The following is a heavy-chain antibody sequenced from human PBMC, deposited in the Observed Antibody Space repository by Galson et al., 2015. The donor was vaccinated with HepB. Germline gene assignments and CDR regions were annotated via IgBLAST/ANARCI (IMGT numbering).Heavy chain of an antibody. J-gene: IGHJ5*02. CDR1: GFSLSTSGVG. Sequence: ALVKPTQTLTLTCTFSGFSLSTSGVGVGWIRQPPGKALEWLALIYWDDDKRYSPSLKSRLTITKDTSKNQVVLTMTNMDPVDTATYYCARTPMVRGVISSVWFDPWGQGTLVTVSS. CDR3: ARTPMVRGVISSVWFDP. V-gene: IGHV2-5*02. D-gene: IGHD3-10*01. CDR2: IYWDDDK.